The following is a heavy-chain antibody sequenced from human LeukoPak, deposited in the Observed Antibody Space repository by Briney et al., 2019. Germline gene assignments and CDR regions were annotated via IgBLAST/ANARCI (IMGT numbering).Heavy chain of an antibody. V-gene: IGHV4-38-2*02. Sequence: SETLSLTCTVSGYSISSGYYWGWLRQPPGKGLEWIGTIYHSGSTYYNPSLKSRLTISVDTSKNQFSLKMSSVTAADTAVYYCARVPGAAAGTYYFDYWGQGTLVAVSS. CDR3: ARVPGAAAGTYYFDY. J-gene: IGHJ4*02. CDR2: IYHSGST. CDR1: GYSISSGYY. D-gene: IGHD6-13*01.